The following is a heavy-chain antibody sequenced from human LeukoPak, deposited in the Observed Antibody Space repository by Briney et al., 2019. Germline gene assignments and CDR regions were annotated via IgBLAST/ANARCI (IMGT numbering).Heavy chain of an antibody. V-gene: IGHV4-4*07. CDR3: ARNHIVPGTYFDS. CDR2: IYASGYT. CDR1: GDSISSYY. Sequence: PSETLSLTCSVSGDSISSYYWNWIRQPAGKGLEWIGRIYASGYTEYNPSLQTRVTMSVDTSKNEFSLKVDTVTAADTAVYFCARNHIVPGTYFDSGGQGILVTVSS. J-gene: IGHJ4*02. D-gene: IGHD3-10*01.